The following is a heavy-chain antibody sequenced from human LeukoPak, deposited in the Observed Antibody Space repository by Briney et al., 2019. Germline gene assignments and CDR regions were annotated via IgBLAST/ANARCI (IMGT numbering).Heavy chain of an antibody. D-gene: IGHD2-2*01. V-gene: IGHV1-46*01. CDR1: GYTFTSYY. CDR3: ARDPGYCSSTSCYGKGPFDY. Sequence: GASVKVSCKASGYTFTSYYMHWVRQAPGQGLEWMGIINPSGGSTSYAQKFQGIVTMTRDTSTSTVYMELSSLRSEDTAVYYCARDPGYCSSTSCYGKGPFDYWGQGTLVTVSS. J-gene: IGHJ4*02. CDR2: INPSGGST.